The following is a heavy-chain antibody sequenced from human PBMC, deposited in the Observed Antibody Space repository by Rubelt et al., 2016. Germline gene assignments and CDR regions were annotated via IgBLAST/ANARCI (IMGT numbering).Heavy chain of an antibody. CDR2: IYWDDDK. CDR3: AHRPITYSYGAPDYFDY. D-gene: IGHD5-18*01. V-gene: IGHV2-5*02. Sequence: QITLKESGPTLVKPTQTLTLTCTFSGFSLSTSGVGVGWIRQPPGTALEWLALIYWDDDKRYSPSLKSRLTITKDTSKNQVVLTMTNMDPVDTATYYCAHRPITYSYGAPDYFDYWGQGTLVTVSS. CDR1: GFSLSTSGVG. J-gene: IGHJ4*02.